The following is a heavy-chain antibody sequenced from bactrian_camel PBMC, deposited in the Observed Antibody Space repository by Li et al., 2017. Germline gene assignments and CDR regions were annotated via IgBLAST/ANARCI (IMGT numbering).Heavy chain of an antibody. D-gene: IGHD5*01. V-gene: IGHV3S40*01. J-gene: IGHJ6*01. CDR1: DYTYSTYC. CDR2: INSGGGRS. Sequence: QLVESGGGSVQAGGSLKLSCVASDYTYSTYCLGWFRQAPGKRLEWVSVINSGGGRSYYVDSVKGRFTASKDNARNTLYLQMSSLKPEDTAMYYCAAEGFDQMGWRRELCPGANSGVELGYWGQGTQVTVS. CDR3: AAEGFDQMGWRRELCPGANSGVELGY.